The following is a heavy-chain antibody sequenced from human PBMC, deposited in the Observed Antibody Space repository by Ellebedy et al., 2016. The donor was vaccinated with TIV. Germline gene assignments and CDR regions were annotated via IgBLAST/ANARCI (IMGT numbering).Heavy chain of an antibody. CDR1: GYNFIAYW. D-gene: IGHD3-10*01. CDR2: VYPGDSDA. J-gene: IGHJ4*02. CDR3: ARLYHNGTGRSPSDY. V-gene: IGHV5-51*01. Sequence: PGGSLRLSCKVSGYNFIAYWIGWVRQMPGTGLEWMGLVYPGDSDARYSPSFQGQVTISVDKSINTAYLQWSNLKASDTAIYYLARLYHNGTGRSPSDYWGQGTLVTVSA.